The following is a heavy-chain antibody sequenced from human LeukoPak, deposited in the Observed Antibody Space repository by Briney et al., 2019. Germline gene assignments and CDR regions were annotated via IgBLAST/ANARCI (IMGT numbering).Heavy chain of an antibody. V-gene: IGHV3-64*04. Sequence: PGGSLRLSCSASGFTFSSYAMHWVRQAPGKGLEYVSAISSNGGSTYYADSVKGRFTISRDNSKNTLYLQMNSLRAEDTAVYYCAREIHGGNTGVFDYWGQGTLVTVSS. CDR3: AREIHGGNTGVFDY. CDR1: GFTFSSYA. J-gene: IGHJ4*02. CDR2: ISSNGGST. D-gene: IGHD4-23*01.